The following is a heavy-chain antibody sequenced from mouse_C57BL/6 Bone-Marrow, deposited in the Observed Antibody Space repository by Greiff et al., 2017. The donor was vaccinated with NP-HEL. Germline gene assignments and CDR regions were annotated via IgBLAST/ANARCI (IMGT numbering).Heavy chain of an antibody. J-gene: IGHJ4*01. CDR1: GSTFTDYY. V-gene: IGHV1-19*01. CDR3: ARLNYYGRGAMDY. D-gene: IGHD1-1*01. Sequence: EVQLQQSGPVLVQPGASVKMSCKASGSTFTDYYMNWVKQSHGKSLEWIGVINPYNGGTSYNQKFKGKATLTVDKSSSTAYMELNSLTSEDSAVYYCARLNYYGRGAMDYWGQGTSVTVSS. CDR2: INPYNGGT.